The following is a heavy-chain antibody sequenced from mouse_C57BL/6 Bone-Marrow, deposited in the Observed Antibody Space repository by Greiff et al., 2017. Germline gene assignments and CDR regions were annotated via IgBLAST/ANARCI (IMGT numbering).Heavy chain of an antibody. CDR3: ARKGGYGNSDYYAMDY. V-gene: IGHV5-12*01. D-gene: IGHD2-1*01. CDR1: GFTFSDYY. Sequence: EVQLQESGGGLVQPGGSLKLSCAASGFTFSDYYMYWVRQTPEKRLEWVAYISNGGGSTYYPDTVKGRFTISRDHDKNTLYLQMSRLKSEDTAMYYCARKGGYGNSDYYAMDYWGQGTSVTVSS. CDR2: ISNGGGST. J-gene: IGHJ4*01.